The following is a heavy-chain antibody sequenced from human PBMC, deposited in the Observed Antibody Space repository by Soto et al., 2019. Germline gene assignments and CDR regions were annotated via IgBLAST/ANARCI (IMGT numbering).Heavy chain of an antibody. CDR3: AKDPLTVTPYFDY. CDR2: ISGSGDNT. D-gene: IGHD4-17*01. V-gene: IGHV3-23*01. CDR1: GFTFSNYA. Sequence: EVQVLESGGGLVQPGGSLRLSCAASGFTFSNYAMSWVRQAPGKGLEWVSTISGSGDNTDYVYSVKGRFTISRDNSKNTLYLQMNSLRGEDTAVYYCAKDPLTVTPYFDYWGQGTLVTVSS. J-gene: IGHJ4*02.